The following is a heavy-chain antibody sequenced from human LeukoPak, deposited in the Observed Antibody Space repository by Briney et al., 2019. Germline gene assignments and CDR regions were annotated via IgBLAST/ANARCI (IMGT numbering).Heavy chain of an antibody. CDR1: GFTFSSYG. CDR3: ASHWAQQLVSDY. J-gene: IGHJ4*02. V-gene: IGHV3-30*03. CDR2: ISYDGRNK. D-gene: IGHD6-13*01. Sequence: GGSLRLSCAASGFTFSSYGMHWVRQAPGKGLEWVAVISYDGRNKYYADSVKGRFTISRDNSKNTLYLQMNSLRAEDTAVYYCASHWAQQLVSDYWGQGTLVTVSS.